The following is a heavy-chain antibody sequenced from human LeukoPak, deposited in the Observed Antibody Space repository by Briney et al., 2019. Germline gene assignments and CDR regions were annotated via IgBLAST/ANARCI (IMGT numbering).Heavy chain of an antibody. CDR3: AKQIAVAGTGDYFDY. D-gene: IGHD6-19*01. V-gene: IGHV3-23*01. J-gene: IGHJ4*02. CDR2: ISGSGGST. Sequence: PGGSLRLSCAASGFTFSSYAMSWVRQALGKGLEWVSAISGSGGSTYYADSVKGRFTISRDNSKNTLYLQMNSLRAEDTAVYYCAKQIAVAGTGDYFDYWGQGTLVTVSS. CDR1: GFTFSSYA.